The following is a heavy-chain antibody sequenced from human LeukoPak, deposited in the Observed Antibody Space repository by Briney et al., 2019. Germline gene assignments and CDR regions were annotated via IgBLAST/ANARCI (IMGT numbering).Heavy chain of an antibody. Sequence: GGSLRLSCAASGFTFSDYYMTWIRQAAGKGLEWISYISSSTYTNYADSVRGRFTISRDNAKNSMYLQMNSLRAEDTALYYCARISGSYVFDYWGQGTLVTVSS. V-gene: IGHV3-11*03. J-gene: IGHJ4*02. CDR2: ISSSTYT. CDR3: ARISGSYVFDY. CDR1: GFTFSDYY. D-gene: IGHD1-26*01.